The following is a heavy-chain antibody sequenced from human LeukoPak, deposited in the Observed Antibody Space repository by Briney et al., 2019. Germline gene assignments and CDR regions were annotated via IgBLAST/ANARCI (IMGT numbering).Heavy chain of an antibody. D-gene: IGHD6-19*01. CDR1: GFTFDDYA. V-gene: IGHV3-43D*03. CDR2: ISWDGGST. J-gene: IGHJ4*02. Sequence: PGGSLRLSCAASGFTFDDYAMHWVRQAPGKGLEWVSLISWDGGSTYYADSVKGRLTISRDNSKNSLYLQMNSLRAEDTALYYCAKDIRSSGWYYFDYWGQGTLVTVSS. CDR3: AKDIRSSGWYYFDY.